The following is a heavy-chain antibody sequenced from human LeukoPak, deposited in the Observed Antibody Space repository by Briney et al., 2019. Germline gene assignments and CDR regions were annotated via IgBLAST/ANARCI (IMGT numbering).Heavy chain of an antibody. J-gene: IGHJ6*02. CDR3: ARARLDRVAVAGIRYYYYGMDV. Sequence: SETLSLTCAVSGGSISSGGDSWSWIRQPPGKGLEWIGYIYHSGSTYYNPSLKSRVTISVDRSKNQFSLKLSSVTAADTAVYYCARARLDRVAVAGIRYYYYGMDVWGQGTTVTVSS. CDR1: GGSISSGGDS. CDR2: IYHSGST. D-gene: IGHD6-19*01. V-gene: IGHV4-30-2*01.